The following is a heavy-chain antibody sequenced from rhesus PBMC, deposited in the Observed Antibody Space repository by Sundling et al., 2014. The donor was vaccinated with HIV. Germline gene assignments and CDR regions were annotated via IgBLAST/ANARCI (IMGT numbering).Heavy chain of an antibody. Sequence: EVQLVESGGGLVQPGGSLRLSCAASGFTFSSYGMDWVRQAPGKGLEWVAVISYDGSIKYYADSVRDRFTISRDNSKNMLYLQINNLKVEDTAVYYCARDGRGYDSGYYLEYWGQGVLGHRLL. CDR3: ARDGRGYDSGYYLEY. V-gene: IGHV3-54*02. CDR1: GFTFSSYG. J-gene: IGHJ4*01. CDR2: ISYDGSIK. D-gene: IGHD3-28*01.